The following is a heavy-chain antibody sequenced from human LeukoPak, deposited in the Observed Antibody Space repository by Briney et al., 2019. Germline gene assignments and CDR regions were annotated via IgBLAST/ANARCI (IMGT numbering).Heavy chain of an antibody. J-gene: IGHJ4*02. CDR2: ISGSGGST. Sequence: GGSLRLSCAASGFTFSSYAMSWVRQAPGKGLEWVSDISGSGGSTYYADSVKGRFTISRDNSKNTLYLQMNSLRAEDTAVYYCAKESEYDILTDPFDYWGRGTLVTVSS. D-gene: IGHD3-9*01. V-gene: IGHV3-23*01. CDR3: AKESEYDILTDPFDY. CDR1: GFTFSSYA.